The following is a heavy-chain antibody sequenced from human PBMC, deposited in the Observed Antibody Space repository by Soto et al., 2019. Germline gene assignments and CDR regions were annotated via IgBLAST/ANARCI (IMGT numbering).Heavy chain of an antibody. CDR3: ARDDSTGGFDF. D-gene: IGHD6-19*01. CDR1: GDSISRFY. V-gene: IGHV4-59*01. CDR2: ISYSGST. Sequence: QVQLQESGPGLVKPSETLSLTCTVSGDSISRFYWSWIRQPPGKGLEWLGYISYSGSTNYSPALRSRVTISADTSKNQFSLKLNAVTAAATAVYYCARDDSTGGFDFWGQGALVTVSS. J-gene: IGHJ4*02.